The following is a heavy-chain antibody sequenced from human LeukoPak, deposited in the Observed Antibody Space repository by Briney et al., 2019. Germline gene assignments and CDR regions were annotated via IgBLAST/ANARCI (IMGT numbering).Heavy chain of an antibody. CDR3: ARPHYYDSSGYYYLFDY. V-gene: IGHV3-21*01. D-gene: IGHD3-22*01. Sequence: GGSLRLSCAASGFTFSSYSMNWVRQAPEKGLEWVSSISSSSSYIYYADSVKGRFTISRDHAKNSLYLQMNSLRAEDTAVYYCARPHYYDSSGYYYLFDYWGQGTLVTVSS. J-gene: IGHJ4*02. CDR1: GFTFSSYS. CDR2: ISSSSSYI.